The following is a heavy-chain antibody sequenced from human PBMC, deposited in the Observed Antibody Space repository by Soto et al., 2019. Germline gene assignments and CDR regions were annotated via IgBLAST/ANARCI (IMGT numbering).Heavy chain of an antibody. J-gene: IGHJ6*02. Sequence: SETLFLTCTVSGGSISSSNYYCGWIRQPPGKGLEWIASIYTSGSTNYSPTFKSRVAMSVDTSKNQFSLKVQSVTAEDTAVYFCARVSKLVAPKDGKSAYFYAMDVWGHGTTVTVSS. D-gene: IGHD6-6*01. CDR3: ARVSKLVAPKDGKSAYFYAMDV. CDR2: IYTSGST. V-gene: IGHV4-39*07. CDR1: GGSISSSNYY.